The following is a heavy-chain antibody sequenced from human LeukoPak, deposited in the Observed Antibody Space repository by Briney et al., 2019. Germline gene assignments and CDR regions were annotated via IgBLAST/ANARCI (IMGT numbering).Heavy chain of an antibody. J-gene: IGHJ6*03. V-gene: IGHV1-8*03. CDR1: GYTFTGYY. Sequence: ASVKVSCKASGYTFTGYYMHWVRQATGQGLEWMGWMNPNSGNTGYAQKFQGRVTITRNTSISTAYMELSSLRSEDTAVYYCARGQSGSSGTRYYYYMDVWGKGTTVTVSS. D-gene: IGHD6-6*01. CDR2: MNPNSGNT. CDR3: ARGQSGSSGTRYYYYMDV.